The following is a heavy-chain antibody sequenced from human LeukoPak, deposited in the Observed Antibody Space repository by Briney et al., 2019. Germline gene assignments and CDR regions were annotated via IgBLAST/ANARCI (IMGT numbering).Heavy chain of an antibody. V-gene: IGHV4-39*01. J-gene: IGHJ5*02. Sequence: SETLSLTCTVSGGSISSTSYYWGWIRQPPVKGLEWIRRIYYRGSTYYNPSLKSRVTISVDTSKNQFSLKLSSVTAADTAVYYCATHPYHLLWLSWLDPWGQGTLVTVSS. D-gene: IGHD2-2*01. CDR2: IYYRGST. CDR3: ATHPYHLLWLSWLDP. CDR1: GGSISSTSYY.